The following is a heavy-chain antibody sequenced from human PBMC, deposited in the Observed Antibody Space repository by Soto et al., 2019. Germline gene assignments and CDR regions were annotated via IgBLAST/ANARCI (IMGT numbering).Heavy chain of an antibody. J-gene: IGHJ4*02. Sequence: QVQLQESGPGLVKSSQTLSLTCTVSGDSISSDNYYWSWFRQPPGKGLEWIGYIYSSGSIYYNPSHKGRVTISVDTSKNQSSLMRTSETAAHTAGYYCASDLDSWGQGTLVTVSS. V-gene: IGHV4-30-4*01. CDR1: GDSISSDNYY. CDR3: ASDLDS. CDR2: IYSSGSI.